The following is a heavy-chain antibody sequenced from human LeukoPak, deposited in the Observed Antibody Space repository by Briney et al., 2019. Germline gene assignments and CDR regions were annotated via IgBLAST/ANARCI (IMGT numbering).Heavy chain of an antibody. CDR2: VSSGGNS. D-gene: IGHD3-22*01. CDR1: GFTFSSYV. Sequence: GGSLRLSCAASGFTFSSYVMTWVRQAPGKGLDWVSAVSSGGNSNYADSVTGRFTISRDNSKNTLYLQMNSLRAEDTAVYYCAKDRYSDNTGHHYENEYWGQGTLVTVSS. J-gene: IGHJ4*02. V-gene: IGHV3-23*01. CDR3: AKDRYSDNTGHHYENEY.